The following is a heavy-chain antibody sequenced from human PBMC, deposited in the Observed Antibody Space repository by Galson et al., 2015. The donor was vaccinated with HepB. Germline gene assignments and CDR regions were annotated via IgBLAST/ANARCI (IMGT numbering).Heavy chain of an antibody. J-gene: IGHJ4*02. V-gene: IGHV3-30*18. CDR1: GFTFSSYG. D-gene: IGHD6-19*01. Sequence: LRLSCAASGFTFSSYGMHWVRQAPGKGLEWVAVISYDGSNKYYADSVKGRFTISRDNSKNTLYLQMNSLRAEDTAVYYCAKDLQGSGGYWGQGTLVTVSS. CDR2: ISYDGSNK. CDR3: AKDLQGSGGY.